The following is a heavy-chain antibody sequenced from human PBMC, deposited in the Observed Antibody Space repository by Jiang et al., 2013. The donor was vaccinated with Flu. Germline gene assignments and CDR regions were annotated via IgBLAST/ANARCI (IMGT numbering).Heavy chain of an antibody. CDR1: GFTFGNYW. Sequence: VQLLESGGGLVQPGGSLRLSCAASGFTFGNYWMSWVRQAPGKGLEWVANIKHDGSEKYYVDSVKGRFTISRDNAKNSLYLQMNSLRAEDTAVYYCARVYTGANWFDPWGQGTLVTVSS. V-gene: IGHV3-7*03. J-gene: IGHJ5*02. CDR2: IKHDGSEK. CDR3: ARVYTGANWFDP. D-gene: IGHD2-8*01.